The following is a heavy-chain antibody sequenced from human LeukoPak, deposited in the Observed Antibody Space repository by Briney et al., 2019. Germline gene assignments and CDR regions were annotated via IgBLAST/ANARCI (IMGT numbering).Heavy chain of an antibody. D-gene: IGHD6-13*01. V-gene: IGHV3-30*18. CDR2: ISYDGSNK. Sequence: PGGSLRLSCAASGFTFSSYGMHWVRQAPGKGLEWVAVISYDGSNKYYADSVKGRFTISRDNSKNTLYLQMNSLRAEDTAVYYCAKDRMTRIAAAGTYQRATRYYFDYWGQGTLVTVSS. CDR1: GFTFSSYG. CDR3: AKDRMTRIAAAGTYQRATRYYFDY. J-gene: IGHJ4*02.